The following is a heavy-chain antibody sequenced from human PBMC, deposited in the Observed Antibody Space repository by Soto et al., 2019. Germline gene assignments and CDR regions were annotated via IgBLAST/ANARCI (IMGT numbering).Heavy chain of an antibody. V-gene: IGHV3-30-3*01. CDR3: AREFLEPEPFDY. CDR1: GFTFSSYA. CDR2: ISYDGSNK. Sequence: GGSLRLSCAASGFTFSSYAMHWVRQAPGKGLEWVAVISYDGSNKYYADSVKGRFTISRDNSKNTLYLQMNSLRAEDTAVYYCAREFLEPEPFDYWGQGTLVTVSS. J-gene: IGHJ4*02. D-gene: IGHD1-1*01.